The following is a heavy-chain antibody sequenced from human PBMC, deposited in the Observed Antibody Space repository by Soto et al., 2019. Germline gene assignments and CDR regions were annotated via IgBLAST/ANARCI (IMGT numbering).Heavy chain of an antibody. J-gene: IGHJ2*01. CDR2: ISSRSTYT. D-gene: IGHD2-2*01. CDR3: ARGRQLQPWWYFDL. Sequence: QVQLVESGGDLVKPGGSLRLSCAASGFSFSDYYMSWIRQAPGKGLEWISYISSRSTYTNYADSVKGRFTISRDNAKNSLSLQRNGLRAEDTAVYYCARGRQLQPWWYFDLWGRGTLVTVSS. V-gene: IGHV3-11*05. CDR1: GFSFSDYY.